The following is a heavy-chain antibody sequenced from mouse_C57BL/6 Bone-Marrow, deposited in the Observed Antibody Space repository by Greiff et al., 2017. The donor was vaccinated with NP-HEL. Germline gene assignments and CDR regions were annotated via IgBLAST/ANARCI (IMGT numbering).Heavy chain of an antibody. V-gene: IGHV5-6*02. Sequence: EVKLVESGGDLVKPGGSLKLSCAASGFTFSSYGMSWVRQTPDKRLEWVATISSGGSYTYYPDSVKGRFTISRDNAKNTLYLQMSSLKSEDTAMYYCARQSGYRYFDVWGTGTTVTVSS. J-gene: IGHJ1*03. CDR2: ISSGGSYT. CDR3: ARQSGYRYFDV. CDR1: GFTFSSYG. D-gene: IGHD2-2*01.